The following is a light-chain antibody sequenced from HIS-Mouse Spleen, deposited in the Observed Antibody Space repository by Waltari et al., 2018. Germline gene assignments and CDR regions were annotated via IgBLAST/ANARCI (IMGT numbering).Light chain of an antibody. V-gene: IGLV3-10*01. CDR2: EDS. Sequence: SYELTPPPSVSVSPGQTARITCSGDALPKKYAYWYQPKSGQAPVLVIYEDSKRPSGIPAGFSGSSSGTMATLTISGAQVEDEADYYCYSTDSSGNHRVFGGGTKLTVL. CDR3: YSTDSSGNHRV. CDR1: ALPKKY. J-gene: IGLJ2*01.